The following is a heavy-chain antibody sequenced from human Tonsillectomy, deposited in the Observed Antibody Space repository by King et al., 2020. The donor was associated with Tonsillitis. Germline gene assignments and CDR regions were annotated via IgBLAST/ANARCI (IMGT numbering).Heavy chain of an antibody. CDR2: ISAYNGNT. CDR1: GYTFTDYG. CDR3: ARPRHTSGYLDY. J-gene: IGHJ4*02. Sequence: QVRLVQSGAEVKKPGASVKVSCKASGYTFTDYGISWVRQAPGQGLEWMGWISAYNGNTNYAQKLQGRVSMTTDTSTRTAYMEXRSRRSDDTAVYYWARPRHTSGYLDYWGQGTLVTVSS. D-gene: IGHD3-22*01. V-gene: IGHV1-18*04.